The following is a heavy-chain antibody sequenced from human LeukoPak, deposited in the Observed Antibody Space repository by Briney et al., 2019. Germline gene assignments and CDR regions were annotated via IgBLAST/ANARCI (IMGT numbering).Heavy chain of an antibody. CDR2: IYYSGST. Sequence: SETLSLTCTVSGGSISSGGYYWSWIRQHPGKGLEWIGYIYYSGSTYYNPSLKSRVTISVDTSKNQFSLKLSSVTAADTAVYYCARDSHCGDYSAFDIWGQGTMVTVSS. CDR3: ARDSHCGDYSAFDI. V-gene: IGHV4-31*03. CDR1: GGSISSGGYY. J-gene: IGHJ3*02. D-gene: IGHD4-17*01.